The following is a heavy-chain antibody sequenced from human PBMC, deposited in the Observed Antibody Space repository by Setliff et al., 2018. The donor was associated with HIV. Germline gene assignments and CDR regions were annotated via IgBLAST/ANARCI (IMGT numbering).Heavy chain of an antibody. CDR2: INPSIVST. Sequence: ASVKVSCKASGYKFTSYYIHWVRQAPGQGLEWMGIINPSIVSTTYAEKFQGRVAMTRDTSTGTVYMELSSLKSEDTAVYYCARVTDDFWSGYYSRPYWYFDLWGRGTLVTVSS. D-gene: IGHD3-3*01. J-gene: IGHJ2*01. CDR1: GYKFTSYY. CDR3: ARVTDDFWSGYYSRPYWYFDL. V-gene: IGHV1-46*01.